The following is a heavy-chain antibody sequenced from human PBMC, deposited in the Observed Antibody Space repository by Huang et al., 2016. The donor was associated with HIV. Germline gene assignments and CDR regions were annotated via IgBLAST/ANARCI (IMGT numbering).Heavy chain of an antibody. V-gene: IGHV4-59*01. CDR1: GGSISSYY. CDR2: IYYSGST. J-gene: IGHJ3*02. Sequence: VQLQESGPGLVKPSETLSLTCTVSGGSISSYYWSWIRQPPGKGLECIGYIYYSGSTNDNPSLKSRVTISVDTSKNQFSLKLRSVTAADTAVYYCARGPSPWLQEAFDIWGQGTMVTVSS. CDR3: ARGPSPWLQEAFDI. D-gene: IGHD5-12*01.